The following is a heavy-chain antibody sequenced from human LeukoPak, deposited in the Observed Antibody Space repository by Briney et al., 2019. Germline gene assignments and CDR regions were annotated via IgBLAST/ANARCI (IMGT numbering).Heavy chain of an antibody. Sequence: SETLSLTCTVSGGSISSYYWSWIRQPAGKGLEWIGRIYISGRTTYNPSLESRVTMSVDTSKNRFSLNLRSVTAADTAVYYCGRGDFGDSDVFRPWGQGTPVSVSS. CDR3: GRGDFGDSDVFRP. CDR1: GGSISSYY. CDR2: IYISGRT. D-gene: IGHD4-17*01. V-gene: IGHV4-4*07. J-gene: IGHJ5*02.